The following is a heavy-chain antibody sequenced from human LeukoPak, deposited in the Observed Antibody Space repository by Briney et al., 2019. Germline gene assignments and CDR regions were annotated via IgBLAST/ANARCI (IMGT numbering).Heavy chain of an antibody. CDR2: ISYDGSNK. CDR1: GFTFSSYG. Sequence: GGSLRLSCAASGFTFSSYGMHWVRQAPGRGLEWVAVISYDGSNKYYADSVKGRFTISRDNSKNTLYLQMNSLRAEDTAVYYCAKDRFHYDSSGHPGDYWGQGTLVTSPQ. D-gene: IGHD3-22*01. V-gene: IGHV3-30*18. CDR3: AKDRFHYDSSGHPGDY. J-gene: IGHJ4*02.